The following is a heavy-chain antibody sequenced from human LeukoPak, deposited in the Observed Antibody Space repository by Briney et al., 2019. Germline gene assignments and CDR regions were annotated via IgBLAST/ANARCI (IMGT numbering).Heavy chain of an antibody. Sequence: PGGSLRLSCAASGFTFSSYAMHWVRQAPGKGLEWVAVIWDDGNNKRYANSVNGRFTISRDNSENTLYLQMNGLTAEDTAMYYCARDSYQDYYGRFDPWGQGTLVIVSS. CDR3: ARDSYQDYYGRFDP. V-gene: IGHV3-33*08. CDR1: GFTFSSYA. D-gene: IGHD3-10*01. CDR2: IWDDGNNK. J-gene: IGHJ5*02.